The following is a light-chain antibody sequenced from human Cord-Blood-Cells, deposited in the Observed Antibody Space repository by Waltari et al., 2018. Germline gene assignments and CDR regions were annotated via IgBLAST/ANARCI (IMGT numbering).Light chain of an antibody. CDR3: QQYYSTPIT. J-gene: IGKJ5*01. V-gene: IGKV4-1*01. CDR1: QSVLYSSNNKNY. CDR2: WAS. Sequence: DIVMTQSPDSLAVSLGERATINCKSSQSVLYSSNNKNYLAWYQQKPGQPPNLLIYWASTRESGVPDRFSGSGSGTYFTLPISSLQAEDVAVYYCQQYYSTPITFGQGTRLEIK.